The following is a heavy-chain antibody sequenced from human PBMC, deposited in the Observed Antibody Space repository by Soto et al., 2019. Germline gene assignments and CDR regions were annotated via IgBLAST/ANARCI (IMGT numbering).Heavy chain of an antibody. CDR1: GGSISSGSYY. CDR2: IYYSGST. V-gene: IGHV4-31*03. CDR3: ATRTDYYYGSGSLGGMDV. J-gene: IGHJ6*02. Sequence: QVQLQESGPGLVKPSQTLSLTCTVSGGSISSGSYYWSWIRQLPGKGLEWIGYIYYSGSTYYNPSLRSRVTISLDTSKNQCSLKLKSVTAADTAVYYCATRTDYYYGSGSLGGMDVWGQGTTVTVSS. D-gene: IGHD3-10*01.